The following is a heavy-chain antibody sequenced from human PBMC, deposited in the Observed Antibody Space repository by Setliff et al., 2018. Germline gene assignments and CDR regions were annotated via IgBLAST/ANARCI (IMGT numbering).Heavy chain of an antibody. CDR2: INTGGGSS. CDR1: GYTFTGYY. Sequence: GASVKVSCKASGYTFTGYYMHWVRQAPGQGLEWMGKINTGGGSSSYTEKFQGRVTMTRDTSTTTFYLEMSSLTSEDTAVYYCARAGDAATNRKGVFEFWGQGTLVTVSS. D-gene: IGHD4-17*01. J-gene: IGHJ4*02. CDR3: ARAGDAATNRKGVFEF. V-gene: IGHV1-46*01.